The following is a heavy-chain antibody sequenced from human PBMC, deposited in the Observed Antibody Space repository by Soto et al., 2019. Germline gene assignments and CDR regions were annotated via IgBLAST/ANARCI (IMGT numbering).Heavy chain of an antibody. CDR2: FDPEDGET. D-gene: IGHD2-2*01. V-gene: IGHV1-24*01. Sequence: GASVKVSCKVSGYTLTELSMHWVRQAPGKGLEWMGGFDPEDGETIYAQKFQGRVTMTRNTSISTAYMELSSLRSEDTAVYYCARLGVPAAYYYYYGMDVWGQGTTVTVSS. CDR1: GYTLTELS. CDR3: ARLGVPAAYYYYYGMDV. J-gene: IGHJ6*02.